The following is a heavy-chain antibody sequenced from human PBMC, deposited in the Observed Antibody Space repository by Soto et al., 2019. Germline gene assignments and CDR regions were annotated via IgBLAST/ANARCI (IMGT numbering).Heavy chain of an antibody. D-gene: IGHD3-9*01. CDR3: ARGAMTGHPQNRFDP. J-gene: IGHJ5*02. V-gene: IGHV1-2*04. CDR2: VNVDSGGT. Sequence: QVHLVQSGAEVKKPGASVKVSCTASGYIFTDYYMHWLRQAPGQGLEWMVWVNVDSGGTNYAQKFQGWVTLTSDTSINTAYMELRRLTSDDTAVYFCARGAMTGHPQNRFDPWGQGTLVTFSS. CDR1: GYIFTDYY.